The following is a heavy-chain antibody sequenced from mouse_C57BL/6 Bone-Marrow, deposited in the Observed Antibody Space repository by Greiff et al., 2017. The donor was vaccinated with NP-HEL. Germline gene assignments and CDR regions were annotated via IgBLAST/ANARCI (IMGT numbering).Heavy chain of an antibody. CDR3: ARFEYGSSPFWYFDV. Sequence: QVQLQQPGTELVKPGASVKLSCKASGYTFTSYWMHWVKQRPGQGLEWIGNINPSNGGTNYNEKFKSKATLTVDKSSSTAYMQLSSLTSEDSAVYYCARFEYGSSPFWYFDVWGTGTTVTVSS. CDR2: INPSNGGT. J-gene: IGHJ1*03. D-gene: IGHD1-1*01. CDR1: GYTFTSYW. V-gene: IGHV1-53*01.